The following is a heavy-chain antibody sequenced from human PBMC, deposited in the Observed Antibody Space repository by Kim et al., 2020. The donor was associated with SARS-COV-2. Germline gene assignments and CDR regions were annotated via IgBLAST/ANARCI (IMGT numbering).Heavy chain of an antibody. J-gene: IGHJ6*02. CDR3: ARDLNIVVVPAAMSPSKGPVYYYGMDV. CDR2: INPSGGST. CDR1: GYTFTSYY. V-gene: IGHV1-46*01. Sequence: ASVKVSCKASGYTFTSYYMHWVRQAPGQGLEWMGIINPSGGSTSYAQKFQGRVTMTRDTSTSTVYMELSSLRSEDTAVYYCARDLNIVVVPAAMSPSKGPVYYYGMDVWGQGTTVTVSS. D-gene: IGHD2-2*01.